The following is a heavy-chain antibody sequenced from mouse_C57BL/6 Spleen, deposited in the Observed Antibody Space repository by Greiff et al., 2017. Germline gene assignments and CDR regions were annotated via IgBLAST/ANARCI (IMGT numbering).Heavy chain of an antibody. V-gene: IGHV1-15*01. J-gene: IGHJ3*01. CDR1: GYTFTDYE. CDR3: TRYRYDAPFAY. D-gene: IGHD2-3*01. Sequence: QVHVKQSGAELVRPGASVTLSCKASGYTFTDYEMHWVKQTPVHGLEWIGAIDPETGGTAYNQKFKGKAILTADKSSSTAYMELRSLTSEDSAVYYCTRYRYDAPFAYWGQGTLVTVSA. CDR2: IDPETGGT.